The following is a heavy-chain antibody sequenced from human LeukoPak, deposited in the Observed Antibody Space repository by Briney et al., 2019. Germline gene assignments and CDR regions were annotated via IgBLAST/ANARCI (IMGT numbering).Heavy chain of an antibody. CDR1: GYTFTSYG. CDR2: INPNSGGT. CDR3: ARARGVTLDFDY. D-gene: IGHD3-10*01. Sequence: ASVKVSCKASGYTFTSYGISWVRQAPGQGLEWMGWINPNSGGTNYAQKFQGRVTMTRDTSISTAYMELSRLRSDDTAVYYCARARGVTLDFDYWGQGTLVTVSS. J-gene: IGHJ4*02. V-gene: IGHV1-2*02.